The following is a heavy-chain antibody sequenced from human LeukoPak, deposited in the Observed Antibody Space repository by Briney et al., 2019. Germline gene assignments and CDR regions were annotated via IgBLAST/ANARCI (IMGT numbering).Heavy chain of an antibody. D-gene: IGHD2-15*01. V-gene: IGHV1-2*02. CDR1: GYTFTGYY. CDR3: ARVFGYCSGGSCSTGDWFDP. J-gene: IGHJ5*02. Sequence: ASVKVSCKASGYTFTGYYMHWVRQAPGQGLEWMGWINPNSGGTNYAQKFRGRVTMTRDTSISTAYMELSRLRSDDTAVYYCARVFGYCSGGSCSTGDWFDPWGQGTLVTVSS. CDR2: INPNSGGT.